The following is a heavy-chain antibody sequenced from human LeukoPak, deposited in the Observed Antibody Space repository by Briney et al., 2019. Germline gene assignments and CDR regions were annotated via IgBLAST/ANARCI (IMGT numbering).Heavy chain of an antibody. CDR2: INPNSGGT. CDR3: ARVAKRIAAAGTAGWFDP. V-gene: IGHV1-2*02. CDR1: GYTFTGYY. D-gene: IGHD6-13*01. J-gene: IGHJ5*02. Sequence: ASVKVSCKASGYTFTGYYMHWVRQAPGQGLEWMGWINPNSGGTNYAQKFQGRVTMTRDTSISTAYMELSRLRSDDTAVYYCARVAKRIAAAGTAGWFDPWGQGTLVTVSS.